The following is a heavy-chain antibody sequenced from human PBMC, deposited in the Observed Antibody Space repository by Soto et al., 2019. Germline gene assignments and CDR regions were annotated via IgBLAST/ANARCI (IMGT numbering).Heavy chain of an antibody. CDR1: GYTFTSYD. J-gene: IGHJ6*02. CDR2: MNPNSGNT. CDR3: ARDITIFGVVIIHDYYYYGMDV. V-gene: IGHV1-8*01. D-gene: IGHD3-3*01. Sequence: QVQLVQSGAEVKKPGASVKVSCEASGYTFTSYDINWVRQATGQGLEWMGWMNPNSGNTGYAQKFQGRVTMTRNTSISTAYMELSSLRSEDTAVYYCARDITIFGVVIIHDYYYYGMDVWGQGTTVTVSS.